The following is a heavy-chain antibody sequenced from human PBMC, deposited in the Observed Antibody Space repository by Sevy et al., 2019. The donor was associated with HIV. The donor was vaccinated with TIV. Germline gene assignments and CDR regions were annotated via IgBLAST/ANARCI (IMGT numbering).Heavy chain of an antibody. V-gene: IGHV3-23*01. J-gene: IGHJ4*02. CDR2: ISGSSYST. Sequence: GGSLRLSCAASGFNFNTFAMSWVHQAPGKGLEWVSAISGSSYSTYYANSVKGRFTISRDNSKNTLYLQMNSLRAEDTAVYYCVKEGEGYNYDSSGSFGLWGQGTLVTVSS. CDR3: VKEGEGYNYDSSGSFGL. D-gene: IGHD3-22*01. CDR1: GFNFNTFA.